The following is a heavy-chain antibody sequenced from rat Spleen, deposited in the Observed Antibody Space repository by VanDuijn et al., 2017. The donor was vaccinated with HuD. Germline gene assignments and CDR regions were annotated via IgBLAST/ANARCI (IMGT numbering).Heavy chain of an antibody. CDR1: GFTFTNYY. J-gene: IGHJ2*01. CDR2: ISTGGDNT. CDR3: AKVTFYVGTFYPGGLDN. Sequence: EVQLVESGGGLVQPGGSLRLSCAASGFTFTNYYMAWVRQAPTKGLEWVAYISTGGDNTYYRDSVKGRFTISRDNAKSTLYLQLDSLRSEDTATYYCAKVTFYVGTFYPGGLDNGGQGVMVTVSS. V-gene: IGHV5-25*01. D-gene: IGHD1-12*02.